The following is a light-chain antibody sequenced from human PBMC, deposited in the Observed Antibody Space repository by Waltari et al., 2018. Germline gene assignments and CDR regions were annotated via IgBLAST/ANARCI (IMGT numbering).Light chain of an antibody. J-gene: IGKJ5*01. V-gene: IGKV4-1*01. Sequence: DIVMTQSPDSLAVSLGERATINCKSSQSVLSSSNSTTYIAWYQQKPGQPPKLLINWASTRGSGVPDRFRGGGSGTDFTLTISSLQAEDVAVYYCHHYYIPPLTFGQGTRLEIK. CDR1: QSVLSSSNSTTY. CDR2: WAS. CDR3: HHYYIPPLT.